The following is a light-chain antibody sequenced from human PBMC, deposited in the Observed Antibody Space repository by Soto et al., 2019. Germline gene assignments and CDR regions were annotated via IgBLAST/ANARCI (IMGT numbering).Light chain of an antibody. V-gene: IGKV3-11*01. Sequence: EIVLTQSPATLSLSPGERAALSCRASQSISTYLAWYQQKPGQAPRLFIYDASNRATGIPARFSGGGSGTEFTLTISSLQSEDFALYFCQQYEKWPPSITFGQGTRLEIK. J-gene: IGKJ5*01. CDR2: DAS. CDR1: QSISTY. CDR3: QQYEKWPPSIT.